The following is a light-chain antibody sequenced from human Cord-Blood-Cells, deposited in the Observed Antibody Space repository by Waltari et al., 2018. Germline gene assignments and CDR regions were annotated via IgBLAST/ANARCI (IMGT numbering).Light chain of an antibody. Sequence: QSALTQPRSVSGSPGQSVTISCTGTSSDVGGYNYVSWYQQHPGKAPKLMIYDVSKRPSGVPDRFSGSKSSNTASLPISGLQAEDEADYYCCSYAGSYTWVFGGGTKLTVL. CDR2: DVS. J-gene: IGLJ3*02. V-gene: IGLV2-11*01. CDR3: CSYAGSYTWV. CDR1: SSDVGGYNY.